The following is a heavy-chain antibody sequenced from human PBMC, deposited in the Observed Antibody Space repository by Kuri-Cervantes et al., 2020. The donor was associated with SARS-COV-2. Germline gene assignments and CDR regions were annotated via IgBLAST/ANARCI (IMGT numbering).Heavy chain of an antibody. D-gene: IGHD5-18*01. CDR1: GFTFSSYA. CDR2: ISGSGGST. Sequence: GESLKISCAASGFTFSSYAMSWVRQAPGKGLEWVSAISGSGGSTYYADSVKGRFTISRADAQNSLYLQMNSLRAEDTAVYFCVRVRYTYGYALDYWGRGTLVTVSS. CDR3: VRVRYTYGYALDY. V-gene: IGHV3-23*01. J-gene: IGHJ4*02.